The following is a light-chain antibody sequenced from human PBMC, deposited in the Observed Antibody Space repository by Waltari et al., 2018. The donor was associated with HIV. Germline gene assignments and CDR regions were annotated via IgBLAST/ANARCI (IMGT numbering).Light chain of an antibody. CDR1: SSEVGTYNY. J-gene: IGLJ1*01. CDR2: EVN. V-gene: IGLV2-8*01. CDR3: SSYVGNNSYV. Sequence: QSALTQPPSASGSPGQSVTISCLGTSSEVGTYNYVSWYQHHPGRAPKVLIFEVNQRASGVPDRFSASRSGNTAYLTVSGLQPEDEADYYCSSYVGNNSYVFGTGTKVTVL.